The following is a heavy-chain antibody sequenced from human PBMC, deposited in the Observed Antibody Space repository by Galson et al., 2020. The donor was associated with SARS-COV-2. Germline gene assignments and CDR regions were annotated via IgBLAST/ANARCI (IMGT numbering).Heavy chain of an antibody. J-gene: IGHJ6*02. CDR2: ISAYNGNT. Sequence: ASVKVSCKASGYTFPSYGISWVRQAPGQGLEWMGWISAYNGNTNYAQKLQGRVTMTTDTSTSTAYMELRSLRSDDTAVYYCARAITYGSGSYDYYYYYGMDVWGQGTTVTVSS. CDR1: GYTFPSYG. CDR3: ARAITYGSGSYDYYYYYGMDV. V-gene: IGHV1-18*01. D-gene: IGHD3-10*01.